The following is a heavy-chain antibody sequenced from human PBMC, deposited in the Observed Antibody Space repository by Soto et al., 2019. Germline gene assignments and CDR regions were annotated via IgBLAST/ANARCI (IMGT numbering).Heavy chain of an antibody. CDR2: ISGSGGST. Sequence: GGSLRLSCAASGFTFSSYGMHWVRQAPGKGLEWVAVISGSGGSTYYADSVKGRFTISRDNSKNTLYLQMNSLRAEDTAVYYCAKLAIVPEYFQHWGQGTLVTVSS. D-gene: IGHD2-21*01. CDR1: GFTFSSYG. J-gene: IGHJ1*01. V-gene: IGHV3-23*01. CDR3: AKLAIVPEYFQH.